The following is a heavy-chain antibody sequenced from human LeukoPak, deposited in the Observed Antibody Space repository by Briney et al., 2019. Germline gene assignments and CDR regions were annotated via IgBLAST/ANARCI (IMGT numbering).Heavy chain of an antibody. CDR2: IYYSGST. Sequence: PSETLSLTCTVSGGSISSYCWSWIRQPPGKGLEWIGYIYYSGSTNYNPSLKSRVTISVDTSKNQFSLKLSSVTAADTAVYYCARCSSGWYEDYWGQGTLVTVSS. CDR1: GGSISSYC. D-gene: IGHD6-19*01. J-gene: IGHJ4*02. V-gene: IGHV4-59*08. CDR3: ARCSSGWYEDY.